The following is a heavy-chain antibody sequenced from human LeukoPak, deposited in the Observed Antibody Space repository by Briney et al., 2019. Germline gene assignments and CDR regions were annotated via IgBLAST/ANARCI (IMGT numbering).Heavy chain of an antibody. CDR3: AKVGRPRSWPHHFDY. V-gene: IGHV3-23*01. CDR1: GFPSSIYA. D-gene: IGHD3-16*01. J-gene: IGHJ4*02. Sequence: PGGSLRLSCAVSGFPSSIYAMNWIRQAPGKGLEWVSSISVSGDITYYADSVKGRFTISRDNSKDTLYLQMNSLRAEDTAVYYCAKVGRPRSWPHHFDYWGQGTLVTVSS. CDR2: ISVSGDIT.